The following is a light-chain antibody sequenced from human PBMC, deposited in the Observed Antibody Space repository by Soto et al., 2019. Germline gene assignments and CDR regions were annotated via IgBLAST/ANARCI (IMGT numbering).Light chain of an antibody. CDR3: QQSYSTPFT. J-gene: IGKJ5*01. CDR1: QSISIN. V-gene: IGKV3-15*01. Sequence: TPSPSSLAVSVGARATLSCRVSQSISINAAWYQQKPGQAPRLLMYGASTRAAGIPTRFSGSGSGTDFTLTISSLQPEDFATYYCQQSYSTPFTFGQGTRLEVK. CDR2: GAS.